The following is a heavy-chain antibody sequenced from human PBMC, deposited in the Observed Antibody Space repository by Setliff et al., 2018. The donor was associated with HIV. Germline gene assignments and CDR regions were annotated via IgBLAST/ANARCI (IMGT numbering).Heavy chain of an antibody. Sequence: SETLSLTCAVYGGSFSGHSWTWIRQPPGEGLEWIGEINRSGSANYNRSLKSRVTMSVDTSKNQFSLKLSSVTAADTAVYYCARYKITPRDAFDIWGQGTMVTVSS. J-gene: IGHJ3*02. CDR3: ARYKITPRDAFDI. CDR2: INRSGSA. CDR1: GGSFSGHS. V-gene: IGHV4-34*01. D-gene: IGHD3-16*01.